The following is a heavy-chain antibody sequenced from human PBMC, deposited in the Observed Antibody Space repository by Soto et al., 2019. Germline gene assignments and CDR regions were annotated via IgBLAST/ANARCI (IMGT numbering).Heavy chain of an antibody. D-gene: IGHD2-21*01. CDR3: ARTRMIESWIDY. CDR1: GDSISTYY. CDR2: VYYSGST. V-gene: IGHV4-59*01. Sequence: LETLSLTCDVSGDSISTYYWSWIRQPPGKGLEWIGYVYYSGSTLYNPSLESRVTLSIDMSKKQVSLKLNSVIAADTAVYYCARTRMIESWIDYWGHGTLVTVSS. J-gene: IGHJ4*01.